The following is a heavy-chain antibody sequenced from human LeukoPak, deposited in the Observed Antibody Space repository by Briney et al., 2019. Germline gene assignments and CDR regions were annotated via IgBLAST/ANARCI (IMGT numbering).Heavy chain of an antibody. Sequence: PSETLSLTCTVSGGSINSYYWSWIRQPPGKGLEWIGYIYYSGSTNYNPSLKSRGTISVDTSKNQFSLKLSSVTAADTAVYYCARGAPYYYDSSGYLFDYWGQGTLVTVSS. CDR1: GGSINSYY. D-gene: IGHD3-22*01. J-gene: IGHJ4*02. CDR3: ARGAPYYYDSSGYLFDY. V-gene: IGHV4-59*01. CDR2: IYYSGST.